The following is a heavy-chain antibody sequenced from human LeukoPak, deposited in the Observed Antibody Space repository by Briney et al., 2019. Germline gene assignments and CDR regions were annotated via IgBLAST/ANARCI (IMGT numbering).Heavy chain of an antibody. Sequence: PSETLSLTCTVSGGSISSHYWSWIRQPPGEGLEWIGYIYYSGSTNYNPSLKSRVTISVDTSKNQFSLKLSSVTAADTAVYYCARAGWEIRDAFYIWGQGTMVTVSS. CDR1: GGSISSHY. CDR2: IYYSGST. V-gene: IGHV4-59*11. D-gene: IGHD1-26*01. CDR3: ARAGWEIRDAFYI. J-gene: IGHJ3*02.